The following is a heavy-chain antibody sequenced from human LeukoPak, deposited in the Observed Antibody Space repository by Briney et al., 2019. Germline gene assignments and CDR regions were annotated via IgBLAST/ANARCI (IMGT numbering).Heavy chain of an antibody. CDR3: TRHDYGGSRVTFDI. CDR1: GFTFSEYY. J-gene: IGHJ3*02. V-gene: IGHV3-11*04. Sequence: GGTLRLSCAASGFTFSEYYMSWVRQAPGKGLEGGSYISPDSKNNLYADSVKGRFNFYRDNAKNSLYMEMNSLGADDTPLYYCTRHDYGGSRVTFDICGQETMVTVSS. CDR2: ISPDSKNN. D-gene: IGHD4-23*01.